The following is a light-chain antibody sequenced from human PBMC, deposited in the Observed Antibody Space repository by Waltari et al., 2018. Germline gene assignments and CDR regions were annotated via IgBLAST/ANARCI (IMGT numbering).Light chain of an antibody. CDR1: RPTIGRNP. Sequence: QSVLTQPPSASGTPGQRVTISCSGSRPTIGRNPVNWYQQLPGTAPKLLIHSNNQRPSGVPDRFSVSKSGTSASLAISGLQSEDEADYYCATWDASLTGWVFGGGTKLTVL. CDR3: ATWDASLTGWV. CDR2: SNN. J-gene: IGLJ2*01. V-gene: IGLV1-44*01.